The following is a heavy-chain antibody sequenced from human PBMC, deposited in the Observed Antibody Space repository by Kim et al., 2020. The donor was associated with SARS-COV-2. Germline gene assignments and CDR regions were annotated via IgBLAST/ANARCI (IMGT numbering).Heavy chain of an antibody. CDR1: GFTIGDYT. D-gene: IGHD2-15*01. J-gene: IGHJ4*02. Sequence: GGSLRLSCKVTGFTIGDYTMSWFRQAPGKGLEWVGFIRNNAFGGTTEYAASVQGRFTISRDDSKSIAYLQMDSLKAEDTAVYYCARGYCSGGSCFSSFWGQGTLVAVSS. CDR3: ARGYCSGGSCFSSF. V-gene: IGHV3-49*03. CDR2: IRNNAFGGTT.